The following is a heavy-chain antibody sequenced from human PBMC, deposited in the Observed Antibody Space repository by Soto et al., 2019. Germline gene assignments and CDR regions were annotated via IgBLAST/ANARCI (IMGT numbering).Heavy chain of an antibody. CDR3: ARQAPPYYDFWSGYYTLPLPNIDY. CDR1: GGSISSSSYY. V-gene: IGHV4-39*01. J-gene: IGHJ4*02. CDR2: IYYSGST. Sequence: SETLSLTCTVSGGSISSSSYYWGWIRQPPGKGLEWIGSIYYSGSTYYNPSLKSRVTLSVDTSKNQFSLKLSSVTAADTAVYYCARQAPPYYDFWSGYYTLPLPNIDYWGQGTLVTVSS. D-gene: IGHD3-3*01.